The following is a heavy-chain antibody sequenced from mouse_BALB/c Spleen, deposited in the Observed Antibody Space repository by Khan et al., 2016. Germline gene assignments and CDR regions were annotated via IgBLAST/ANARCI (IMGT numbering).Heavy chain of an antibody. V-gene: IGHV1-80*01. Sequence: QVQLKQSGAELVRPGSSVKISCKASDYAFSTYWMNWVKQRPGQGLEWIGHIYPGDGDTNYNGNFKYKATLTADKSSNTAYMQRSSLTSEDSAVYFCARGVGPDYWGQGTTLTVSS. CDR1: DYAFSTYW. CDR3: ARGVGPDY. CDR2: IYPGDGDT. D-gene: IGHD4-1*01. J-gene: IGHJ2*01.